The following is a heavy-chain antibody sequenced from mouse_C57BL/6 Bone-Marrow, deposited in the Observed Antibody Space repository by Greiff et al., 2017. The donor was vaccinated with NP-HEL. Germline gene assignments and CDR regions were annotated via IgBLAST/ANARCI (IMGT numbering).Heavy chain of an antibody. CDR3: TRVPGRQYYFDY. J-gene: IGHJ2*01. D-gene: IGHD1-1*01. V-gene: IGHV5-4*01. Sequence: EVQVVESGGGLVKPGGSLKLSCAASGFTFSSYAMSWVRQTPEKRLEWVATISDGGSYTYYTDNVKGRFTITRDNAKNNRYLQMSHLKSEDTAMCYCTRVPGRQYYFDYWGQGTTLTVSS. CDR2: ISDGGSYT. CDR1: GFTFSSYA.